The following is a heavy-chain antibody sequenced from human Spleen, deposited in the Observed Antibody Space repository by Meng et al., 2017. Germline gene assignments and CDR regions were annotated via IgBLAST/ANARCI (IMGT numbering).Heavy chain of an antibody. D-gene: IGHD6-13*01. CDR2: IDPKSDNT. Sequence: VQLVQAGAEGKKPGASVKVSCKASGYPFAAYWIQWVRQAPGQGLEWMGRIDPKSDNTHYAQKFQGRVTMTRDTSISTAYMELSGLRSDDTAVYYCARDEDISAAGYLLGDFWGQGTLVTVSS. V-gene: IGHV1-2*06. J-gene: IGHJ4*02. CDR1: GYPFAAYW. CDR3: ARDEDISAAGYLLGDF.